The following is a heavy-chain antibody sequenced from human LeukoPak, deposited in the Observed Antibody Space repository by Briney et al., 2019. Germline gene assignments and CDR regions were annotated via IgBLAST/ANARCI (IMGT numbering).Heavy chain of an antibody. V-gene: IGHV3-48*02. CDR1: GFIFSTYS. CDR3: ARGKDGYNSNWFDP. Sequence: GGSVRLSCAASGFIFSTYSMNWVRQAPGKGLEWVSYISSSSSTTYYADSVKGRFTISRDNAKNSLYLQMNSLRDEDTAVYFCARGKDGYNSNWFDPRGQGTLVTVSS. D-gene: IGHD5-24*01. J-gene: IGHJ5*02. CDR2: ISSSSSTT.